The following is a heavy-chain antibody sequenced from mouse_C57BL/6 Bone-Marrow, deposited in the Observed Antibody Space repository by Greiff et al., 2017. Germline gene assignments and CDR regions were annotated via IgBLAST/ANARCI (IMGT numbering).Heavy chain of an antibody. CDR1: GYTFTSYW. V-gene: IGHV1-72*01. D-gene: IGHD2-1*01. CDR2: IDPNSGGT. J-gene: IGHJ1*03. Sequence: QVQLQQPGAELVKPGASVKLSCKASGYTFTSYWMHWVKQRPGRGLEWIGRIDPNSGGTKYNEQFKSKATLTVDKPSSTAYMQLSSLTSEESAVYYCARSNGNYGYWYFDVWGTGTTVTVSS. CDR3: ARSNGNYGYWYFDV.